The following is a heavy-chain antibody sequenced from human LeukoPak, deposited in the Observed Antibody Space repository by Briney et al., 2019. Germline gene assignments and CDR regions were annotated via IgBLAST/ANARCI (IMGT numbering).Heavy chain of an antibody. J-gene: IGHJ4*02. CDR1: GGSISSSSYY. V-gene: IGHV4-39*01. CDR3: ARGPSWGRNFDC. D-gene: IGHD3-16*01. Sequence: SETLSLTCTVSGGSISSSSYYWGWIRQSPGKGLEWIGNIYYRGSTYYNPSLKSRVTISVDTSKNQFSLKLSSVTAADTAVYYCARGPSWGRNFDCWGQGTLVTVSS. CDR2: IYYRGST.